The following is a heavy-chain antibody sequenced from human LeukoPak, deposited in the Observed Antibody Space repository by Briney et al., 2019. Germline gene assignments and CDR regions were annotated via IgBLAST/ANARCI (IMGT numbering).Heavy chain of an antibody. D-gene: IGHD4-17*01. V-gene: IGHV3-30-3*01. CDR3: ARDAFYGDEDWLDP. Sequence: GGSLRLSCAASGFTFSSYAMHWVRQAPGKGLEWVAVISYDGSNKYYADSVKGRFTISRDNSKNTLYLQMNSLRAEDTAVYYCARDAFYGDEDWLDPWGQGTLVTVSS. CDR2: ISYDGSNK. CDR1: GFTFSSYA. J-gene: IGHJ5*02.